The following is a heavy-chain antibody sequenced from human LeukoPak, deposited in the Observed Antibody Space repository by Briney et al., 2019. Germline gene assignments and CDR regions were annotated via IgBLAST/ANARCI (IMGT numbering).Heavy chain of an antibody. Sequence: GGSLRLSCAASGFTFSSYDMHWVRQATGKGLEWVSAIGTAGDTYYPGSVKGRFTISRENAKNSLYLQMNSLRAGDTAVYYCARALRHWGAAGRGFDYWGQGTLVSVSS. J-gene: IGHJ4*02. V-gene: IGHV3-13*04. D-gene: IGHD6-13*01. CDR3: ARALRHWGAAGRGFDY. CDR2: IGTAGDT. CDR1: GFTFSSYD.